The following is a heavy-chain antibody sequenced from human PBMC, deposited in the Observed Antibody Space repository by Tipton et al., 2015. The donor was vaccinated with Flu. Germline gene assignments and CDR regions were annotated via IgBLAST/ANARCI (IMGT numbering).Heavy chain of an antibody. V-gene: IGHV4-39*07. CDR2: IYSSGST. CDR1: GGSISSSSDY. J-gene: IGHJ4*02. CDR3: ARVAHNWNYSIDY. D-gene: IGHD1-7*01. Sequence: TLSLTCNVSGGSISSSSDYWGWIRQPPGKGLEWIGTIYSSGSTYFNPSLRSRVTISVDTSKNQFSLKLSSVTAADTAVYYCARVAHNWNYSIDYWGQGTLVTVSS.